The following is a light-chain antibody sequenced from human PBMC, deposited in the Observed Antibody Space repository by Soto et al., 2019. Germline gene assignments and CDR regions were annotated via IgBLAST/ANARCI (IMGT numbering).Light chain of an antibody. CDR1: QSVSSN. J-gene: IGKJ3*01. CDR3: QQYNNWPPSFA. CDR2: GSS. Sequence: EIVMTQSPATLSVSPGERVTLSCRASQSVSSNLAWYQQKPGQAPRLLIYGSSTRATGIPARFSGSGSGTDFTRTSSSRQSEDFAVYYWQQYNNWPPSFALGPGTKVDIK. V-gene: IGKV3-15*01.